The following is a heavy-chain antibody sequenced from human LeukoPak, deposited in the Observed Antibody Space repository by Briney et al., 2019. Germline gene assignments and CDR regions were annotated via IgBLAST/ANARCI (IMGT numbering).Heavy chain of an antibody. J-gene: IGHJ4*02. CDR2: FTPEHGET. V-gene: IGHV1-24*01. Sequence: GASVKVSCKVSGYSLSELSVHWVRQAPGIGLEWMGGFTPEHGETTYAQNFHGRVTMTEDTSTGTAYTELSSLRSDDTAMYYCATGDYGGIYFDFWGRGTLVTVSP. D-gene: IGHD4-23*01. CDR1: GYSLSELS. CDR3: ATGDYGGIYFDF.